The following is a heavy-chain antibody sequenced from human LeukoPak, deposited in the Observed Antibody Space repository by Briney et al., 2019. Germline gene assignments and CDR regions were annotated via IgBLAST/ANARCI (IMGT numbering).Heavy chain of an antibody. CDR1: GFTFSSYA. D-gene: IGHD3-9*01. V-gene: IGHV3-23*01. CDR2: ISGSGGST. Sequence: PGGSLRLSCAASGFTFSSYAMSWVRQAPGKGLEWVSAISGSGGSTYYADSVKGRFTISRDNSKNTLYLQMNSLRAEDTAVYYCAKAHYDILTGYSPQEGDWGQETLVTVSS. CDR3: AKAHYDILTGYSPQEGD. J-gene: IGHJ4*02.